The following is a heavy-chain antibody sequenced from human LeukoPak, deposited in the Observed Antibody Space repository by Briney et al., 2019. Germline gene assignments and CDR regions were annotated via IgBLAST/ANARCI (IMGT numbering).Heavy chain of an antibody. CDR1: GGSISSGDYY. Sequence: SETLSLTCTVSGGSISSGDYYWSWIRQPPGKGLEWIGYIYHSGSTYYNPSLKSRVTISVDRSKNQFSLKLSSVTAADTAVYYCARTIVGAVAFDYWGQGTLVTVSS. V-gene: IGHV4-30-2*01. CDR3: ARTIVGAVAFDY. D-gene: IGHD1-26*01. CDR2: IYHSGST. J-gene: IGHJ4*02.